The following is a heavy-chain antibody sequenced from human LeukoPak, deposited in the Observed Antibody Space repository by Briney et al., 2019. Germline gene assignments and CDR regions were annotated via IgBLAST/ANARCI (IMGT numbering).Heavy chain of an antibody. CDR1: GFTFSSNG. D-gene: IGHD2-2*01. CDR2: IGYDRSNK. J-gene: IGHJ4*02. CDR3: AKFPPRVG. V-gene: IGHV3-30*02. Sequence: GGTLRLSCAASGFTFSSNGMHWVRQAPGKGMEWVAFIGYDRSNKYYADSVKGRFTISRDNSKNTLYLKMNSLRTEVTAVYYCAKFPPRVGWGQGTLVTVSS.